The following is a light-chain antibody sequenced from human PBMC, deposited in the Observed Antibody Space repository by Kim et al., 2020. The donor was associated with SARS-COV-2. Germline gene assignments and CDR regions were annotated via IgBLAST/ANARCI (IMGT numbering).Light chain of an antibody. CDR1: QGISNY. CDR3: QKYNSALFT. V-gene: IGKV1-27*01. CDR2: AAS. Sequence: SSVGDRFTITCRASQGISNYLAWYQQKPGKVPKLLIYAASTLQSGVPSRFSGSGSGTDFTLTISSLQPEDVATYYCQKYNSALFTFGPGTKVDIK. J-gene: IGKJ3*01.